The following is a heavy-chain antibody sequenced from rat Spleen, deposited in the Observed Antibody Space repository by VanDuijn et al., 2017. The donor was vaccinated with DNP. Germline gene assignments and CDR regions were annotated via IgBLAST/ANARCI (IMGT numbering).Heavy chain of an antibody. J-gene: IGHJ2*01. V-gene: IGHV3-1*01. CDR1: GHSIASNY. CDR3: AREVIVRSTFSH. CDR2: KNYSGRT. D-gene: IGHD4-3*01. Sequence: EVQLQESGPGLVKPSQSLSLTCSVTGHSIASNYWGWIRKFPRNRMEWIGHKNYSGRTDFNPSLESRISITRDTSKNQFFLQLKSMTAEDTATYYCAREVIVRSTFSHWGQGVMVTVSS.